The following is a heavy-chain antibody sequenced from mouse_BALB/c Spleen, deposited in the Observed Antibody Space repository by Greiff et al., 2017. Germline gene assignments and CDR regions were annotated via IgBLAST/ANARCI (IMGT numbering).Heavy chain of an antibody. CDR1: GFSLTSYD. CDR3: VRAPFYYGPYAMDY. D-gene: IGHD1-2*01. CDR2: IWTGGGT. V-gene: IGHV2-9-2*01. J-gene: IGHJ4*01. Sequence: VKLMESGPGLVAPSQSLSITCTVSGFSLTSYDISWIRQPPGKGLEWLGVIWTGGGTNYNSAFMSRLSISKDNSKSQVFLKMNSLQTDDTAIYYCVRAPFYYGPYAMDYWGQGTSVTVSS.